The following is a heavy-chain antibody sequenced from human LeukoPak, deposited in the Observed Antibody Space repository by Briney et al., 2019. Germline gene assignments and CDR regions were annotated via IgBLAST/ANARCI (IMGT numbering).Heavy chain of an antibody. CDR3: ARGIVGATIYYYYYYMDV. CDR2: IKQDGSEK. J-gene: IGHJ6*03. D-gene: IGHD1-26*01. V-gene: IGHV3-7*04. CDR1: GFTFSSYW. Sequence: GGSLRLSCAASGFTFSSYWMSWVRQAPGKGLEWVANIKQDGSEKYYVDSVKGRFTISRDNAKNSLYLQMNSLRAEDTAVYYCARGIVGATIYYYYYYMDVWGKGTTVTVSS.